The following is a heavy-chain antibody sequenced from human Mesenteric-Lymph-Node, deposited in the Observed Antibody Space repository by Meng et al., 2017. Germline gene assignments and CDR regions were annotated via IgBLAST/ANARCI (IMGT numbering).Heavy chain of an antibody. CDR2: INPNSGGT. D-gene: IGHD3-22*01. V-gene: IGHV1-2*06. J-gene: IGHJ3*02. CDR1: GSTFTGYY. Sequence: ASVKVSCKASGSTFTGYYFHWVRQAPGQGLEWMGRINPNSGGTNYAQKFQGRVTMTRDTSISTAYMELSRLRSDDTAVYYCARVQIRITMIVVVIDTFDAFDIWGQGTMVTVSS. CDR3: ARVQIRITMIVVVIDTFDAFDI.